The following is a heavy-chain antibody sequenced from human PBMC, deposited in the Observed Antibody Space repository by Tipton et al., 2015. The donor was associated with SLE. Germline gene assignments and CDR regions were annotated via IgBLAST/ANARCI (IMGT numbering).Heavy chain of an antibody. CDR2: IYHSGST. J-gene: IGHJ4*02. D-gene: IGHD1-7*01. CDR1: GGSISSSNW. V-gene: IGHV4-4*02. CDR3: ARSGPYWNYGHYFDY. Sequence: TLSLTCAVSGGSISSSNWWSWVRQPPGKGLEWIGEIYHSGSTNYNPSLKSRVTISVDKSKNQFSLKLSSVTAADTAVYYCARSGPYWNYGHYFDYWGQGPLVTVSS.